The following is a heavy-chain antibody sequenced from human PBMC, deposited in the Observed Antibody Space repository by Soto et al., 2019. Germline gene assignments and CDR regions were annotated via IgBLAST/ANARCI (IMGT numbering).Heavy chain of an antibody. J-gene: IGHJ5*02. V-gene: IGHV4-39*01. CDR3: ASARRPYCSGGSCYSNRVFDP. D-gene: IGHD2-15*01. CDR1: GGSISSSSYY. CDR2: IYYSGST. Sequence: PSETLSLTCTVSGGSISSSSYYWGWIRQPPGKGLEWIGSIYYSGSTYYNPSLKSRVTISVDTSKNQFSLKLSSVTAADTAVYYCASARRPYCSGGSCYSNRVFDPWGQGTLVTVSS.